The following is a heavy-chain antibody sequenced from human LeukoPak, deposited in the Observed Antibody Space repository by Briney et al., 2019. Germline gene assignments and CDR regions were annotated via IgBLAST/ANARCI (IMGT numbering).Heavy chain of an antibody. Sequence: GGSLRLSCAASGFTFSSYAMSWVRQAPGKGLEWVSAISGSGGSTYYADSVKGRFTISRDNSKSTLYLQMNSLRIEDTGFYYCTRDMIRGVPDYIDYWGQGTLVTVSS. J-gene: IGHJ4*02. V-gene: IGHV3-23*01. CDR1: GFTFSSYA. CDR2: ISGSGGST. CDR3: TRDMIRGVPDYIDY. D-gene: IGHD3-10*01.